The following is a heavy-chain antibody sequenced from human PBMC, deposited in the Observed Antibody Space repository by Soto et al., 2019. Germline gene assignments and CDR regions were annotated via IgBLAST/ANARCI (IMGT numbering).Heavy chain of an antibody. Sequence: SETLSLTCSVSGGSISSGDYYWSWIRQHPGKGLEWIGYISYSGSPYFSPSLESRVSISVDTSKNQFSLNVRSVTAADTAVYFCAREVRHDSLYGMDVWGKGTTVTVSS. CDR2: ISYSGSP. V-gene: IGHV4-31*03. J-gene: IGHJ6*04. D-gene: IGHD3-16*01. CDR3: AREVRHDSLYGMDV. CDR1: GGSISSGDYY.